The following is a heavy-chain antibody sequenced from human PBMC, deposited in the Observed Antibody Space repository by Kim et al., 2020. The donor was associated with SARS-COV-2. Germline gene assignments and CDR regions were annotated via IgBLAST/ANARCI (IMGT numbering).Heavy chain of an antibody. CDR2: IVPIFGTA. Sequence: SVKVSCKASGGTFSSYAISWVRQAPGQGLEWMGGIVPIFGTANYAQKFQGRVTITADESTSTAYMELSSLRSEDTAVYYCASPLGSMNDAFDIWGQGTMVTVSS. V-gene: IGHV1-69*13. CDR3: ASPLGSMNDAFDI. D-gene: IGHD3-10*01. CDR1: GGTFSSYA. J-gene: IGHJ3*02.